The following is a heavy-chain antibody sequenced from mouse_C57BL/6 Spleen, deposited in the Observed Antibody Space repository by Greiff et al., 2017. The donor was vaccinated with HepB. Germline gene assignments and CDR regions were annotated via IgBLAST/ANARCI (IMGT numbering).Heavy chain of an antibody. V-gene: IGHV1-81*01. CDR3: ARADGNDAY. CDR2: IYPRSGNT. CDR1: GYTFTSYG. Sequence: QVQLKESGAELARPGASVKLSCKASGYTFTSYGISWVKQRTGQGLEWIGEIYPRSGNTYYNEKFKGKATLTADKSSSTAYMELRSLTSEDSAVYLCARADGNDAYWGQGTLVTVSA. D-gene: IGHD2-2*01. J-gene: IGHJ3*01.